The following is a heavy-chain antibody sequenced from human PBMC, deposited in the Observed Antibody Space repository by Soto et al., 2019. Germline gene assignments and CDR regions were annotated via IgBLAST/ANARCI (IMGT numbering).Heavy chain of an antibody. CDR1: GYTFTSYG. V-gene: IGHV1-18*01. CDR3: AREWMTRGDY. Sequence: ASVKVSFKASGYTFTSYGISWVRQAPGQGLEWMGWISAYNGNTNYAQKLQGRVTMTTATSTSTAYMELRSLRSDATDVYYCAREWMTRGDYWGQGTLVTVSS. D-gene: IGHD4-17*01. J-gene: IGHJ4*02. CDR2: ISAYNGNT.